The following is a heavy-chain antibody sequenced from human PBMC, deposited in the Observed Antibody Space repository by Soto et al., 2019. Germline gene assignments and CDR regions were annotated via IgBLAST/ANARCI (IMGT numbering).Heavy chain of an antibody. CDR2: ISGGGET. J-gene: IGHJ4*02. V-gene: IGHV3-53*01. CDR1: GLYVGSSY. CDR3: ARDGDGGWGN. Sequence: EVQLVESGGGVIHPGGSLRLSCAASGLYVGSSYMSWVRQAPGKGLEWISYISGGGETYYSNSVKGRFTISEDNSKNTLFLQMHSVRAEDTAVYYCARDGDGGWGNWGRGVQVTVTS. D-gene: IGHD7-27*01.